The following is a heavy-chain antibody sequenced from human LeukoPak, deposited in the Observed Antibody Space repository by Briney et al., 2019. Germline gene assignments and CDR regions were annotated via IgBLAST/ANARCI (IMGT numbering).Heavy chain of an antibody. CDR1: GFTFSSYA. D-gene: IGHD3-10*01. Sequence: GGSLRLSCAASGFTFSSYAMSWVRQAPGKGLEWVSAISGSGGSTYYADSVKGRFTISRDNSKNTLYLQMNSLRAEDTAVYYCANDYYGSGSYYKIMDVWGQGTTVTVSS. V-gene: IGHV3-23*01. J-gene: IGHJ6*02. CDR2: ISGSGGST. CDR3: ANDYYGSGSYYKIMDV.